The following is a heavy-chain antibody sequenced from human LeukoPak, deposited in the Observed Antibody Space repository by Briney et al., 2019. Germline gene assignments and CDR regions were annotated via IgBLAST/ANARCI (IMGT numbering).Heavy chain of an antibody. CDR3: AREGLDP. V-gene: IGHV1-8*02. CDR2: INPNSGNT. Sequence: GASVKVSCKASGYTFTGYYMHWVRQAPGQGLEWMGYINPNSGNTGSARKFQGRITMTTDTFISTAYMELSGLRSEDTAVYYCAREGLDPWGQGTLVTVSS. CDR1: GYTFTGYY. J-gene: IGHJ5*02.